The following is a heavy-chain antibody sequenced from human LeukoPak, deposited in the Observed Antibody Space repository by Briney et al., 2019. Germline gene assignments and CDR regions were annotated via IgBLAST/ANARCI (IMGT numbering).Heavy chain of an antibody. D-gene: IGHD1-20*01. CDR1: GFTFSNAW. J-gene: IGHJ4*02. Sequence: GGSLRLSCAASGFTFSNAWMNWVRQAPGKGLEWVGRIKSKADGETIDYAAPVKGRFTFSRDDSKNMLYLQMNSLKSEDTAVYYCSTLTSRGLSDSWGQGTLVTVSS. CDR3: STLTSRGLSDS. CDR2: IKSKADGETI. V-gene: IGHV3-15*07.